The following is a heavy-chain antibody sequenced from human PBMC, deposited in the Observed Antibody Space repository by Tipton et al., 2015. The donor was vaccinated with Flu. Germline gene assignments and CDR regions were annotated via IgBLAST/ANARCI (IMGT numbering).Heavy chain of an antibody. CDR1: GEALGSNYF. Sequence: GEALGSNYFWGWIRQPPGKGLEWIGNVHRGGSPYYNPSLRSRVTMSVDTSKNQFYLRLSSVTAADTAVYYCARRRGWLPFDYWGQGTLVTVSS. J-gene: IGHJ4*02. CDR3: ARRRGWLPFDY. CDR2: VHRGGSP. V-gene: IGHV4-38-2*01. D-gene: IGHD5-24*01.